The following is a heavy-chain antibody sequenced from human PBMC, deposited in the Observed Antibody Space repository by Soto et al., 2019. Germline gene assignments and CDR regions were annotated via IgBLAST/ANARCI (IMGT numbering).Heavy chain of an antibody. CDR2: ISYDGSNK. Sequence: QVQLVESGGGVVQPGRSLRLSCAASGFTFSSYAMHWVRQAPGKGLEWVAVISYDGSNKYYADSVKGRFTISRDNSKNTLYLQMNSLRAEDTAVYYCARDNTPLYAFDIWGQGTMVTVSS. V-gene: IGHV3-30-3*01. J-gene: IGHJ3*02. CDR3: ARDNTPLYAFDI. CDR1: GFTFSSYA.